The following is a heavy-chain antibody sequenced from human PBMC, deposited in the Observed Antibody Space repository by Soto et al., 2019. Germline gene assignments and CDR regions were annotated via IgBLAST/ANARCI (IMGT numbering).Heavy chain of an antibody. Sequence: QVQLVESGGDLVKPGGSLRLSCAAYGFTFSDYYMSWIRQAPGKGLEWVSYISSSSSYTNYADSVKGRFTISRDNAKNLLYLQMNSLRVEDTAVYYCARDRGYYDFRAGAYWGQGTLVTVSS. CDR3: ARDRGYYDFRAGAY. CDR1: GFTFSDYY. D-gene: IGHD3-3*01. CDR2: ISSSSSYT. J-gene: IGHJ4*02. V-gene: IGHV3-11*06.